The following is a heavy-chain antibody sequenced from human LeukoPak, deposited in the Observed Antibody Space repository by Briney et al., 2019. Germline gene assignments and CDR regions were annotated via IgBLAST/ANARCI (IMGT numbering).Heavy chain of an antibody. CDR1: GFTFSDYY. Sequence: GRSLRLSCAASGFTFSDYYMSWIRQAPGKGLEWVSYITSSDSTIYYADSVKGRFTISRDNAKNSLYLQMNSLRAEDTAVFYCARGPILGYGFDIWGQGTVVTVSS. CDR3: ARGPILGYGFDI. J-gene: IGHJ3*02. CDR2: ITSSDSTI. D-gene: IGHD3-10*01. V-gene: IGHV3-11*04.